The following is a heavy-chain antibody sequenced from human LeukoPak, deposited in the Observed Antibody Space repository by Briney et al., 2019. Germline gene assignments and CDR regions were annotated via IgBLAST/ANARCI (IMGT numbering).Heavy chain of an antibody. CDR3: AREPTGDY. V-gene: IGHV3-21*01. J-gene: IGHJ4*02. CDR2: ISSGGTFM. D-gene: IGHD1-1*01. CDR1: GFTFSSYS. Sequence: RPGGSLRLSCAASGFTFSSYSINWVRQAPGKGLEWVSSISSGGTFMYYADSVKGRFTISRDNAKKSVFLQMNSLRAEDSAVYYCAREPTGDYWGQGMLVTVSS.